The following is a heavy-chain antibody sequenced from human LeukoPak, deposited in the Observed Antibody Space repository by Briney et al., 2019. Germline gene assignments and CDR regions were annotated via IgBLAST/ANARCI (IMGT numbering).Heavy chain of an antibody. CDR3: ARLGAGILTGYYTPYYYGMDV. CDR2: IYYSGST. D-gene: IGHD3-9*01. J-gene: IGHJ6*02. V-gene: IGHV4-59*08. CDR1: GGSISSYY. Sequence: SETLSLTCTVSGGSISSYYWSWIRQPPGEGLEWIGYIYYSGSTNYNPSLKSRVTISVDTSKNQFSLKLSSVTAADTAVYYCARLGAGILTGYYTPYYYGMDVWGQGTTVTVSS.